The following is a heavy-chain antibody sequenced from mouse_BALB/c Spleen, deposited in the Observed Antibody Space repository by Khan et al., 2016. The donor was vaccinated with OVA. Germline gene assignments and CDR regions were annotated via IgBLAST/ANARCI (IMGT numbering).Heavy chain of an antibody. D-gene: IGHD1-1*01. CDR2: INPSTGYT. V-gene: IGHV1-7*01. J-gene: IGHJ2*01. Sequence: QVQLKESGAELAKPGASVKMSCKASGYTFINYWILWIKQRPGQGLEWIGYINPSTGYTEYTQNFKDKATLTADISSSTAYMQLSSLTSEDSAVYYCARRGLRWDFDYWGQGTTLTVSS. CDR1: GYTFINYW. CDR3: ARRGLRWDFDY.